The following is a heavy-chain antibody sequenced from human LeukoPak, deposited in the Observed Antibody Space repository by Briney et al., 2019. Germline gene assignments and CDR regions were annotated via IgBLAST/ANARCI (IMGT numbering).Heavy chain of an antibody. CDR1: GFTFSSYG. Sequence: GGSLRLSCAASGFTFSSYGMHWVRQAPGKGLEWVAVIWYDGSNKCYADSVKGRFTISRDNSKNTLYLQMNSLRAEDTAVYYCAKDQGGEQQPALDYWGQGTLVTVSS. CDR2: IWYDGSNK. D-gene: IGHD6-13*01. CDR3: AKDQGGEQQPALDY. J-gene: IGHJ4*02. V-gene: IGHV3-33*06.